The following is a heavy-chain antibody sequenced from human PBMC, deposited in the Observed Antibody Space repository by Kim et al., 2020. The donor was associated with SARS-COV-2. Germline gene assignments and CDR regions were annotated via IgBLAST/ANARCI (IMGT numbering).Heavy chain of an antibody. CDR2: ILYSGST. CDR3: ARVSPYDLDYYYYMDV. V-gene: IGHV4-59*01. D-gene: IGHD1-1*01. J-gene: IGHJ6*03. Sequence: SETLSLTCTVSGGSISRDYWSWIRQSPGRGLEWIGFILYSGSTNYNPSLKGRVTISVDRSKNEFSLNLRFVTAADTAIYYCARVSPYDLDYYYYMDVWGKGTTVTVSS. CDR1: GGSISRDY.